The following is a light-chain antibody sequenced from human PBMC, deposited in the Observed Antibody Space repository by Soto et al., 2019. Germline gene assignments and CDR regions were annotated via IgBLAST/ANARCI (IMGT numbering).Light chain of an antibody. Sequence: DIQMTQSPSSVSASVGDRVTITCRPGRGITSWLAWYQQKPEKAPKLVIYDASSLQSGVPSRFSGSGSGTDFTLTISSLQPEDFATYYCQQANSFPLTFGGGTKVEI. V-gene: IGKV1-12*01. CDR2: DAS. CDR3: QQANSFPLT. J-gene: IGKJ4*01. CDR1: RGITSW.